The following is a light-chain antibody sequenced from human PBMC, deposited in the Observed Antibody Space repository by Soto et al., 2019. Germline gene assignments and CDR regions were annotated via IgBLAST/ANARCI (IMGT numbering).Light chain of an antibody. J-gene: IGKJ2*01. CDR1: QSLVHSDGNTY. CDR3: IQGTHWPYT. V-gene: IGKV2-30*02. CDR2: KVS. Sequence: DVVMTQSPLSLPVTLGQPASISCRSSQSLVHSDGNTYLNWFQQRPGQPPSRLIGKVSNRDSGVPDRFSGSASGTDFTLKISRVEAEDVGVYYCIQGTHWPYTFGQGTKLEIK.